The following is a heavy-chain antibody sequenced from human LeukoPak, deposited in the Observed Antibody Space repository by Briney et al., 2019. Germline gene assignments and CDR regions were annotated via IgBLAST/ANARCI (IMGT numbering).Heavy chain of an antibody. CDR3: ASDQGSMLVVRTTNGYFDL. Sequence: PGGSLRLSCADSGFTFSNYWMSWVREAPGKGLEWGANITQDGSEIYYGDSVRGRFTISRDNAKNSLNIQMYSLRDEDTAVYYGASDQGSMLVVRTTNGYFDLWGRGTLVTASS. J-gene: IGHJ2*01. CDR2: ITQDGSEI. V-gene: IGHV3-7*01. D-gene: IGHD3-22*01. CDR1: GFTFSNYW.